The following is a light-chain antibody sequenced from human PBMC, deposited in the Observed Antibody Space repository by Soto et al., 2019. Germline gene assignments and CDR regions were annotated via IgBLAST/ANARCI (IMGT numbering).Light chain of an antibody. CDR1: QTVTTSQ. CDR2: AAS. V-gene: IGKV3-20*01. Sequence: EVLLTQSPGTLSLSPGERATLSCRASQTVTTSQLTWFQQKPGQAPRLLIYAASIRAAGIPDRFSGSGSGTDFTLTISRLEPEDFAVYSCQQYGSAPFTFGGGTKVEIK. J-gene: IGKJ4*01. CDR3: QQYGSAPFT.